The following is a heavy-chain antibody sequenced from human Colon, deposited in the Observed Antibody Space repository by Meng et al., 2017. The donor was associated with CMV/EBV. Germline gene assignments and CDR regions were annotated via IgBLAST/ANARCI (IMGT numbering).Heavy chain of an antibody. D-gene: IGHD5/OR15-5a*01. CDR1: GGSISSSSYY. Sequence: SETLSLTCTVSGGSISSSSYYWVCIRQPPGKGREWIGSIHYSGSTYYNPSLKSRVTISVDTSKNQFSLKVSSVTAADTAVFDCARGPRLVSTTYYFDYWGQGTLVTVSS. CDR3: ARGPRLVSTTYYFDY. V-gene: IGHV4-39*07. CDR2: IHYSGST. J-gene: IGHJ4*02.